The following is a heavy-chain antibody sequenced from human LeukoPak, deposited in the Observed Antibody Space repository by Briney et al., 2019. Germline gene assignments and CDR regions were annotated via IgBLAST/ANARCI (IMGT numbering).Heavy chain of an antibody. CDR1: GGSISSGGYS. CDR2: IYHSGST. J-gene: IGHJ2*01. Sequence: SQTLSLTCAVSGGSISSGGYSWSWIRQPPGKGLEWIGYIYHSGSTYYNPSLKSRVTISVDRSKNQFSLKLSSVTAADTAVYYCARAPPFDDYGDFSWYFDLWGRGTLVTVSS. V-gene: IGHV4-30-2*01. CDR3: ARAPPFDDYGDFSWYFDL. D-gene: IGHD4-17*01.